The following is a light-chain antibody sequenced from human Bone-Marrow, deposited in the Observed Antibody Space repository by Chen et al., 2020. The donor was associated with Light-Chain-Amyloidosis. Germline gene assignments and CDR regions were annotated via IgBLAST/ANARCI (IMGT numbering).Light chain of an antibody. V-gene: IGLV3-21*02. CDR3: QVWDRSSDPPV. J-gene: IGLJ3*02. CDR1: NIGSTS. CDR2: ADS. Sequence: SYVLTQPSSVSVAPGQTATIACGGNNIGSTSVHWYQQTPGQAPLLVVYADSDRPSGIPERLSGSNSGNTATLTISWVEAGDEADYYCQVWDRSSDPPVFGGGTKLTVL.